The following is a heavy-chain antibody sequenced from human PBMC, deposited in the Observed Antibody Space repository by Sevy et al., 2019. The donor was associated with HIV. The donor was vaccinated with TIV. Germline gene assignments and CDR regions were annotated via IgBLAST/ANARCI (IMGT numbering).Heavy chain of an antibody. V-gene: IGHV3-30-3*01. J-gene: IGHJ4*01. CDR3: ARDGGYSVKWYPLY. D-gene: IGHD1-26*01. CDR2: ISYEGTET. Sequence: GGSLRLSCAASGFAFSTHAMHWVRQAPGKGLEWVAVISYEGTETFYAASVEGRFTISRDNSKNMLSLQINSLRPEETDVYYCARDGGYSVKWYPLYWGHGTLVTVSS. CDR1: GFAFSTHA.